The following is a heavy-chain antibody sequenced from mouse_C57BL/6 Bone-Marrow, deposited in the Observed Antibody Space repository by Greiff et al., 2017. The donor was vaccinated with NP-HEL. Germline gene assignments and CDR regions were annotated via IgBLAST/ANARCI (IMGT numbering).Heavy chain of an antibody. Sequence: EVQLQQSVAELVRPGASVKLSCTASGFNIKNTYMHWVKQRPEQGLEWIGRIDPANGNTKYAPKVKGKATITADTSSNTAYLQLSRLTSEDTAIYYCACTNWEGGGFEYWGQGTTLTVSS. CDR2: IDPANGNT. CDR3: ACTNWEGGGFEY. J-gene: IGHJ2*01. V-gene: IGHV14-3*01. CDR1: GFNIKNTY. D-gene: IGHD4-1*01.